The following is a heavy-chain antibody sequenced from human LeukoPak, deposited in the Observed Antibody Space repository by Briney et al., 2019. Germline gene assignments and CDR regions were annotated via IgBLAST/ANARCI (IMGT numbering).Heavy chain of an antibody. CDR1: GFTFSSYW. J-gene: IGHJ4*02. CDR2: INTNGSPT. Sequence: GGSLRLSCAASGFTFSSYWMHWVRQAPGKGLVWVSRINTNGSPTQYADSVKGRFTISRDNSKNTLYLQMNSLRAEDTAIYYCAILYSSSPLDYWDQGTLVTVSS. D-gene: IGHD6-6*01. V-gene: IGHV3-74*01. CDR3: AILYSSSPLDY.